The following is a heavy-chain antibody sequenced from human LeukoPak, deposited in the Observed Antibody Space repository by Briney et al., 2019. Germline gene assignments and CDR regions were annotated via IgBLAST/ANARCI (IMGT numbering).Heavy chain of an antibody. J-gene: IGHJ6*03. CDR1: GFTFSSYA. CDR2: ISGSGDDT. V-gene: IGHV3-23*01. Sequence: GGSLRLSCAASGFTFSSYAMSWVRQAPGKGLEWVSAISGSGDDTNYSDSVKGRFTISRDNSKNTLYLQMKSLRAEDTAVYYCAKGGGYEAQYYYYYLDVWGKGTTVTISS. CDR3: AKGGGYEAQYYYYYLDV. D-gene: IGHD5-12*01.